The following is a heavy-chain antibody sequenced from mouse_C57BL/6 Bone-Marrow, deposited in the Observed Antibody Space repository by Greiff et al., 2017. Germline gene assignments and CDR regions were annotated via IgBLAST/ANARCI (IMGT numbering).Heavy chain of an antibody. J-gene: IGHJ3*01. Sequence: VHVKQSGPVLVKPGPSVKISCKASGFTFTDYYMHWVKQSHGKSLEWIGLVYPYNGGTSYNQKFKGKATLTVDPSSSTAYMELNSLTSEDSAVYYCARSLYYGSSSAWFAYWGQGTLVTVSA. V-gene: IGHV1-36*01. CDR3: ARSLYYGSSSAWFAY. D-gene: IGHD1-1*01. CDR2: VYPYNGGT. CDR1: GFTFTDYY.